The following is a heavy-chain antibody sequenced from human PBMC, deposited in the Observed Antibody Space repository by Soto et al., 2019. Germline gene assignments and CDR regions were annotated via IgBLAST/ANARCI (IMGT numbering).Heavy chain of an antibody. CDR2: IYYSGST. CDR1: GGSISSGGYY. D-gene: IGHD3-16*01. J-gene: IGHJ6*02. CDR3: AHDGPAYGMDV. Sequence: SETLSLTCTVSGGSISSGGYYWSWIRQHPGKGLEWIGYIYYSGSTYYNPSLKSRVTISVDTSKDQFSLKLSSVTAADTAVYYCAHDGPAYGMDVWGQGTTVTVSS. V-gene: IGHV4-31*03.